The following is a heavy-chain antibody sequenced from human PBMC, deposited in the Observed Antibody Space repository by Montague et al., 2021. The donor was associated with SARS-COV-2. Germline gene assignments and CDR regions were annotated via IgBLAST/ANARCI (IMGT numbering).Heavy chain of an antibody. D-gene: IGHD1-14*01. CDR3: ARESGFLDAFDI. CDR1: GGSMNSYY. J-gene: IGHJ3*02. Sequence: SETLSLTCTVSGGSMNSYYWSWIRQPPGKGLEWIGYIFYSGDTNNNPSLKSRVTISVDTSKNQFSLKLTSVTAADTAVYYCARESGFLDAFDIWGQGTMVTVSS. V-gene: IGHV4-59*01. CDR2: IFYSGDT.